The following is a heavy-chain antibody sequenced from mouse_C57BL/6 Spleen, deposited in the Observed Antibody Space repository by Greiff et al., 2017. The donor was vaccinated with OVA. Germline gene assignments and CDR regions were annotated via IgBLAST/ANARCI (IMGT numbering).Heavy chain of an antibody. D-gene: IGHD2-1*01. J-gene: IGHJ2*01. CDR1: GYTFTSYW. CDR3: ARWFGNYRYFDY. Sequence: VQLQQPGAELVMPGASVKLSCKASGYTFTSYWMHWVKQRPGQGLEWIGEIDPSDSYTNYNQKFKGKSTLTVDKSSSTAYMQLSSLTSEDSAVYYCARWFGNYRYFDYWGQGTTLTVSS. CDR2: IDPSDSYT. V-gene: IGHV1-69*01.